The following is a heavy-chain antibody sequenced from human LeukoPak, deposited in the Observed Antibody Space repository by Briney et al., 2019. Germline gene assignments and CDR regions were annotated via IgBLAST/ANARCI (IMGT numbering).Heavy chain of an antibody. Sequence: SETLSLTCTVSGGSISSYYWSWIRQPPGKGLEWIGYIYYSGSTNYNPSLKSRVTISVDTSKNQFSLKLSSVTAADTAVYYCARLPDQQLDPFDYWGQGTLVTVSS. CDR1: GGSISSYY. CDR2: IYYSGST. J-gene: IGHJ4*02. CDR3: ARLPDQQLDPFDY. D-gene: IGHD6-13*01. V-gene: IGHV4-59*08.